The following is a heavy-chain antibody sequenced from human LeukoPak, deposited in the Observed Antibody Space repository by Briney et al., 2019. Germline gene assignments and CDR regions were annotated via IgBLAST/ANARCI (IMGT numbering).Heavy chain of an antibody. J-gene: IGHJ4*02. CDR1: GYTFTSYG. D-gene: IGHD6-6*01. CDR2: ISAYNGNT. CDR3: ARAPLALEYSSSLWFHY. V-gene: IGHV1-18*01. Sequence: GASVKVSCKASGYTFTSYGISWVRQAPGQGLEWMGWISAYNGNTNYAQKLQGRVTMTTDTSTSTAYMELRSLRSDDTAVYYCARAPLALEYSSSLWFHYWGQGTLVTVSS.